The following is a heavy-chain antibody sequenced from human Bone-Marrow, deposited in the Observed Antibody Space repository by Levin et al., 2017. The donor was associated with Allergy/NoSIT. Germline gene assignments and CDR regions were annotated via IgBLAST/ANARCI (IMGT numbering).Heavy chain of an antibody. Sequence: GSLRLSCTASGFTFGDYAMSWFRQAPGKGLEWVGFIRSKAYGGTTEYAASVKGRFTISRDDSKSIAYLQMNSLKTEDTAVYYCTRGSPGTGTTWVRAFDIWGQGTMVTVSS. V-gene: IGHV3-49*03. CDR1: GFTFGDYA. J-gene: IGHJ3*02. CDR3: TRGSPGTGTTWVRAFDI. D-gene: IGHD1-1*01. CDR2: IRSKAYGGTT.